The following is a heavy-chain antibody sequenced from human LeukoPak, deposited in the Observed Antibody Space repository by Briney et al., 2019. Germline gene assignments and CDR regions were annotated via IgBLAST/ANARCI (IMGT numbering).Heavy chain of an antibody. CDR1: GDSISIYY. V-gene: IGHV4-59*01. J-gene: IGHJ4*02. CDR2: IYNSGNT. D-gene: IGHD3-10*01. Sequence: SETLSLTCTVSGDSISIYYWSWIRQPPGKGLEWIGYIYNSGNTNYNPSLKSRVTISLDTSKNQFSLKLTSVIAADTAVYYCARDRELGYWGQGTLVTVSS. CDR3: ARDRELGY.